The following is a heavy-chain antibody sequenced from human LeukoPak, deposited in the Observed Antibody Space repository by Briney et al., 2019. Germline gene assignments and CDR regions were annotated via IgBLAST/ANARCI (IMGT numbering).Heavy chain of an antibody. V-gene: IGHV3-21*01. Sequence: SGGSLRLSCAASGFTFSSYSMNWVRQAPGKGLEWVSSISSSSSYIYYADSVKGRFTISRDNAKNSLHLQMNSLRAEDTAVYYCARDQSPESITIFGVVIIGFDYWGQGTLVTVSS. CDR3: ARDQSPESITIFGVVIIGFDY. CDR1: GFTFSSYS. D-gene: IGHD3-3*01. CDR2: ISSSSSYI. J-gene: IGHJ4*02.